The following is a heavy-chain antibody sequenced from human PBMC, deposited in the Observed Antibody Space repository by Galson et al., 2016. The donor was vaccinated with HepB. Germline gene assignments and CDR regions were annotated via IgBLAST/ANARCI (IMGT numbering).Heavy chain of an antibody. CDR1: GGSISDYY. CDR2: IYSSGST. V-gene: IGHV4-4*07. J-gene: IGHJ4*02. CDR3: TRDFDY. Sequence: ETLSLTCTVSGGSISDYYWSWIRQPAGKRLEWIGRIYSSGSTNYNPSLKSRVTMSVDASKNQFSLKLTSVTAADTAVYYCTRDFDYWGQGTLVTVSS.